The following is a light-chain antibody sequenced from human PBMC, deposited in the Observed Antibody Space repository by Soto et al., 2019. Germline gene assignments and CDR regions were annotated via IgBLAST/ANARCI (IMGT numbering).Light chain of an antibody. CDR3: SSYTSTSTLDV. CDR1: NSDVGGYNY. J-gene: IGLJ1*01. V-gene: IGLV2-14*01. Sequence: QSVLTQPASVSGSPGQSITISCPGTNSDVGGYNYVSWYQQHPGKAPKLMIYDVSSRPSGVSNRFSGTKSGNTASLTISGLQAEDEADYYCSSYTSTSTLDVFGTGTKVTVL. CDR2: DVS.